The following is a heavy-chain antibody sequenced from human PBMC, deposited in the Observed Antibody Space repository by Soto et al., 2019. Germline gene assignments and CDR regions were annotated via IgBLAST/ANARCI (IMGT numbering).Heavy chain of an antibody. J-gene: IGHJ5*02. CDR1: GASISGFY. CDR3: VRDGTKTLRDWFDP. D-gene: IGHD1-1*01. Sequence: SDTLSLTCTVSGASISGFYWSWIRKSAGKGLEWIGRIYATGTTDYNPSLKSRVMMSVDTSKKQFSLKLRSVTAADTAVYYCVRDGTKTLRDWFDPWGQGISVIVSS. V-gene: IGHV4-4*07. CDR2: IYATGTT.